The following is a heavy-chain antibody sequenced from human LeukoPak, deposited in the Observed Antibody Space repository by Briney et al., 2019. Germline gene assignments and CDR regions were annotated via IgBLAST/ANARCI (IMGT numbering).Heavy chain of an antibody. CDR3: AKSHYDYVWGSPDSVNWFDP. CDR1: GFTFSSYA. V-gene: IGHV3-23*01. CDR2: ISGSGGST. D-gene: IGHD3-16*01. Sequence: PGGSLRLSCAASGFTFSSYAMSWDRQAPGKGLEWVSAISGSGGSTYYADSVKGRFTISRDNSKNTLYLQMNSLRAEDTAVYYCAKSHYDYVWGSPDSVNWFDPWGQGTLVTVSS. J-gene: IGHJ5*02.